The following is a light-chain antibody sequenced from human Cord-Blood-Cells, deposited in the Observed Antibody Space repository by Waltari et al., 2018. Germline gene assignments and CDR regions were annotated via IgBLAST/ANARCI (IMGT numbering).Light chain of an antibody. V-gene: IGKV1-5*03. J-gene: IGKJ2*03. Sequence: RVTITCRASQSISSWLAWYQQKPGKAPKLLIYKASSLESGVPSRFSGSGSGTEFTLTISSLQPDDFATYYCQQYNSYSPYSFGQGTKLEIK. CDR1: QSISSW. CDR3: QQYNSYSPYS. CDR2: KAS.